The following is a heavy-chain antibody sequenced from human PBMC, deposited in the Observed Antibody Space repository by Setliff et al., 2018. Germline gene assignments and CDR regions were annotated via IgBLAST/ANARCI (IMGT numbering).Heavy chain of an antibody. D-gene: IGHD1-26*01. CDR3: ARGDVYSGSYYHFDY. CDR1: GDTSTTYA. Sequence: ASVKVSCKASGDTSTTYAIHWVRQAPGQGLEWMGWINAGNGNIRYSQNFQGRVTITRDASASTAYMELSSLTSEDTAIYYCARGDVYSGSYYHFDYWGQGTLVTVSS. J-gene: IGHJ4*02. V-gene: IGHV1-3*01. CDR2: INAGNGNI.